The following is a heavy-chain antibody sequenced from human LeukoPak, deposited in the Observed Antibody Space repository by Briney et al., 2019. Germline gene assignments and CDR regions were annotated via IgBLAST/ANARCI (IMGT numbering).Heavy chain of an antibody. V-gene: IGHV4-38-2*02. D-gene: IGHD3-10*01. CDR2: IYQSGST. CDR3: ARGGYYGSGNDFRFDP. Sequence: SETLSLTCSVSGYSVNSGSYWGWIRQPPGKGLEWIASIYQSGSTYYNPSLKTRVTVSIDTSKNQFSLKLSSVTAADTAVYYCARGGYYGSGNDFRFDPWGQGTLVTVSS. CDR1: GYSVNSGSY. J-gene: IGHJ5*02.